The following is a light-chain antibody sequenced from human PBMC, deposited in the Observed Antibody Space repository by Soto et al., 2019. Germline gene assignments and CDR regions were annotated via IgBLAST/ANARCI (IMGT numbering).Light chain of an antibody. CDR3: QQYNKWPLT. CDR1: QSVSSN. V-gene: IGKV3-15*01. Sequence: EIMMTQSPCTLSASQGERATLSCRASQSVSSNLAWYQQKPGQAPRLLIYAVSTRATGIPARFSGSGSGTEFTLTISSLQSEDFAVYYCQQYNKWPLTFGQGTKVEIK. J-gene: IGKJ1*01. CDR2: AVS.